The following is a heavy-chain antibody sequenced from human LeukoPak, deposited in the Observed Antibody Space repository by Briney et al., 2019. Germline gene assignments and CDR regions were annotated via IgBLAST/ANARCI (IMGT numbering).Heavy chain of an antibody. Sequence: GGSLRLSXAASGFTFGNHWMHWVRQTPGKGVVWVSRIISDGSSTSYADSVKGRFTISRDNAKNTLYLQMNSLRAEGTAVYYCARDGSLPDYWGQGTLVTVSS. V-gene: IGHV3-74*01. CDR3: ARDGSLPDY. CDR1: GFTFGNHW. CDR2: IISDGSST. J-gene: IGHJ4*02.